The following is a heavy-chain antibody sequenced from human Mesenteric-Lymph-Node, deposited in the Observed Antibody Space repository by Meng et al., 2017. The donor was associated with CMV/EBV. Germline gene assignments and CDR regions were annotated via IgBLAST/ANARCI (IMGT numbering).Heavy chain of an antibody. CDR3: ARTDRTYYYYGMDV. J-gene: IGHJ6*02. Sequence: GESLKISCAASGFTFSSYWMSWVRQAPGKGLEWVSYISSSGSTIYYADSVKGRFTISRDNAKNSLYLQMNSLRAEDTAVYYCARTDRTYYYYGMDVWGQGTTVTVSS. CDR2: ISSSGSTI. CDR1: GFTFSSYW. D-gene: IGHD1-7*01. V-gene: IGHV3-48*04.